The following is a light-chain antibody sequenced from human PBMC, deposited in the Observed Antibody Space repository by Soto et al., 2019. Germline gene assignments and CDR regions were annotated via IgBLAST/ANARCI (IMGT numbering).Light chain of an antibody. CDR1: QSVFSY. CDR3: QQRSNWPLT. CDR2: DAS. J-gene: IGKJ4*01. V-gene: IGKV3-11*01. Sequence: EIVLTQSPATLSLSPGERATLSCRASQSVFSYLAWYQQKPGQAPRLLIYDASNRATGIPARFSGSGSGADFTLTISSLEPEDCALYYCQQRSNWPLTFGGGTKVEIK.